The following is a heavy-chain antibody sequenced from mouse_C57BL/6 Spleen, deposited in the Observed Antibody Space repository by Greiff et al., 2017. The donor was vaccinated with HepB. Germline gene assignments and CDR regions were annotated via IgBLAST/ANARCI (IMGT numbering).Heavy chain of an antibody. D-gene: IGHD4-1*01. J-gene: IGHJ2*01. CDR2: IYPGDGDT. V-gene: IGHV1-82*01. CDR1: GYAFSSSW. Sequence: QVQLKQSGPELVKPGASVKISCKASGYAFSSSWMNWVKQRPGKGLEWIGRIYPGDGDTNYNGKFKGKATLTADKSSSTAYMQLSSLTSEDSAVYFCARGDILGSFDYWGQGTTLTVSS. CDR3: ARGDILGSFDY.